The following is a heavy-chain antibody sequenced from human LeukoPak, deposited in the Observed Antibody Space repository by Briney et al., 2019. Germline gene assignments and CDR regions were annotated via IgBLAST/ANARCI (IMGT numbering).Heavy chain of an antibody. J-gene: IGHJ3*02. V-gene: IGHV4-59*01. Sequence: PSETLSLTCAVYGGSFSGYYWSWIRQPPGKGLEWIGYIYYSGSTKYKPSLKSRVTISVDTSKDQFSLKLSSVTAADTAVYCCARGRSLDAFDIWGQGTMVTVSS. CDR3: ARGRSLDAFDI. CDR2: IYYSGST. CDR1: GGSFSGYY. D-gene: IGHD3-3*01.